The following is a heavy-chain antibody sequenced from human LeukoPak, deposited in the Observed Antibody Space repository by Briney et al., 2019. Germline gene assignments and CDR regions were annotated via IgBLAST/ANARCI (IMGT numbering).Heavy chain of an antibody. CDR1: GYTFTSYD. CDR3: ARSDENVVVPAATT. J-gene: IGHJ5*02. D-gene: IGHD2-2*01. CDR2: MNPNSGNT. V-gene: IGHV1-8*01. Sequence: VSVKVSCKASGYTFTSYDINWVRQATGQGLEWMGWMNPNSGNTGYAQKFQGRVTMTRNTSISTAYMELSSLRSEDTAVYYCARSDENVVVPAATTWGQGTLVTVSS.